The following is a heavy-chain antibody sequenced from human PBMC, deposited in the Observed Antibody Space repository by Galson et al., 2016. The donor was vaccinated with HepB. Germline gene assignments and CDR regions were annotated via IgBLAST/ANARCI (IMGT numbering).Heavy chain of an antibody. Sequence: TLSLTCTVSGGSISSGGYYWSWIRQHPGKGLEWIGYIYYSGSTHYSPSLKNRVTISIDMSKNQFSLKLTSVTAADTAMYYCARDHPGGDSAGAGVPGTLITDSS. CDR2: IYYSGST. V-gene: IGHV4-31*03. CDR3: ARDHPGGDSAGA. J-gene: IGHJ4*02. D-gene: IGHD4-17*01. CDR1: GGSISSGGYY.